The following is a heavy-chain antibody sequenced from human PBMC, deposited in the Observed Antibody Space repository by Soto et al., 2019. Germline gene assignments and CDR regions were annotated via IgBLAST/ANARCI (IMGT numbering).Heavy chain of an antibody. J-gene: IGHJ5*02. Sequence: SETLSLTCVVSGGFIISGGYSWIWIRQPPGKGLEWIGYIYHSGSTYYNPSLKSRVTISVDRSKNQFSLKLSSVTAADTAVYYCVRVPGPWGQGTLVTVSS. V-gene: IGHV4-30-2*01. CDR3: VRVPGP. CDR1: GGFIISGGYS. CDR2: IYHSGST.